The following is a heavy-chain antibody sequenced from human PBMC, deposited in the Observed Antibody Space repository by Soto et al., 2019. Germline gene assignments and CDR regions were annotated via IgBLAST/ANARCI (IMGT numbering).Heavy chain of an antibody. CDR3: ATHPSSLK. J-gene: IGHJ4*02. V-gene: IGHV3-53*02. CDR1: GFTVFNNY. CDR2: IFSAGST. Sequence: EVQLVETGGGLVQPGGSLRLSCAASGFTVFNNYMSWVRQAPGEGLEWVSVIFSAGSTSYTDSVKGRFTVSRHSSKNTLYLQMNSLRSEDTAVYYCATHPSSLKWGQGTLVTVSP.